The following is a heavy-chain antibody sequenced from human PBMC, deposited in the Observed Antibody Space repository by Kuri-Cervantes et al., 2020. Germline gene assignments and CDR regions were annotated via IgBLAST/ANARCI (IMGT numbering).Heavy chain of an antibody. CDR2: MSTITGN. CDR3: ARGAYCGGDCPLGY. D-gene: IGHD2-21*02. Sequence: SETLSLTCSVSGGSVSSDFNYWSWIRQPPGKGLEWIGSMSTITGNRYSPSLRGRVTISVDMSRSQFSLKLSSVTAADTAVYYCARGAYCGGDCPLGYWGRGTLVTVSS. CDR1: GGSVSSDFNY. V-gene: IGHV4-61*01. J-gene: IGHJ4*02.